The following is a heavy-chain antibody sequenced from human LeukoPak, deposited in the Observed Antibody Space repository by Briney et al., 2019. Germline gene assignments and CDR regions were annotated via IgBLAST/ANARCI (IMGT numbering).Heavy chain of an antibody. CDR3: AKDQGRLVVVAGDY. CDR2: IRQGGSEK. V-gene: IGHV3-7*01. Sequence: PGGPLRLSCAASGFTFSSYWMSWVRQAPGKGLEWVANIRQGGSEKYYVDSVKGRFTISRDNAKNSLYLQMNSLRAEDTAVYYCAKDQGRLVVVAGDYWGQGTLVTVSS. CDR1: GFTFSSYW. D-gene: IGHD3-22*01. J-gene: IGHJ4*02.